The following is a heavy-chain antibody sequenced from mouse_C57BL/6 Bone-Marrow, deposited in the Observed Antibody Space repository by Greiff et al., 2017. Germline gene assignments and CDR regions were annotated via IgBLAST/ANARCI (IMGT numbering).Heavy chain of an antibody. CDR2: IDPEIGDP. CDR1: GFNIKDDY. D-gene: IGHD2-3*01. CDR3: SSFDGNYFDF. J-gene: IGHJ2*01. V-gene: IGHV14-4*01. Sequence: VQLKQSGAELVRPGASVKLSCTASGFNIKDDYIHWVKQRPEQGLEWIGWIDPEIGDPEYASKFQGKATITSNTSANTAYLQLSSLTSEDTAVYYCSSFDGNYFDFGGQGTPLTVAS.